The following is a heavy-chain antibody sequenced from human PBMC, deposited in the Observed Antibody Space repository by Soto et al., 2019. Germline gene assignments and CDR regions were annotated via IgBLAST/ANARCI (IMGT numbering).Heavy chain of an antibody. CDR2: IRQDGSQI. J-gene: IGHJ3*02. CDR1: GFSFSSYW. V-gene: IGHV3-7*03. CDR3: ARLQWPSKGAFDI. Sequence: LRLSCAASGFSFSSYWMSWVRQAPGKGLEWVANIRQDGSQIYYLGSVKGRFTISRDNAKNSLYLQMNSLRAEDTAVYYCARLQWPSKGAFDIWGQGTMVTVSS. D-gene: IGHD6-19*01.